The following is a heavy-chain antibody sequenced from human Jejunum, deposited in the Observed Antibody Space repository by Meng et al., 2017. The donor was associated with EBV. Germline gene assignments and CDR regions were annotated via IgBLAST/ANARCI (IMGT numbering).Heavy chain of an antibody. CDR3: SHYIWGSVPAGVF. D-gene: IGHD3-16*01. CDR2: IDHSGST. J-gene: IGHJ4*02. Sequence: QVQLQESGPGLVQPSGXLSLTCTVSGGSINSKNWWHWVRQAPGKGLEWIGEIDHSGSTHYNPSLKSRVTISVDKSKNQFSLRLTSVTAADTAVYYCSHYIWGSVPAGVFWGQGSLVTVSS. CDR1: GGSINSKNW. V-gene: IGHV4-4*02.